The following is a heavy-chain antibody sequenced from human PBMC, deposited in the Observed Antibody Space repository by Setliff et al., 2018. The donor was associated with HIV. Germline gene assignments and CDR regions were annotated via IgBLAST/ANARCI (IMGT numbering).Heavy chain of an antibody. CDR1: GVSITSSNYY. J-gene: IGHJ4*02. Sequence: SETLSLTCSVSGVSITSSNYYWTWIRQPAGKGLEWIGHIYTSGSTNYNPSLKYNPSLKSRVTISVDTSRKQFSLRLNSVTAADTALYYCARAARYYDILTGYSNQAYFNSWGLGKLVTVS. D-gene: IGHD3-9*01. V-gene: IGHV4-61*09. CDR2: IYTSGSTNYNPSL. CDR3: ARAARYYDILTGYSNQAYFNS.